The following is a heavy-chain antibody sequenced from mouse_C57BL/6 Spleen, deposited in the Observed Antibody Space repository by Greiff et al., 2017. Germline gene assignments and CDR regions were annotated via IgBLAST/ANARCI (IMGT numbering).Heavy chain of an antibody. D-gene: IGHD2-4*01. V-gene: IGHV1-80*01. CDR1: GYAFSSYW. Sequence: QVQLQQSGAELVKPGASVKISCKASGYAFSSYWMNWVKQRPGQGLEWIGQIYPGDGDTNYNGKFKGKATLTADKSSSTAYMQLSSLTSEDSAVYFCARGEDDYDGYYYAMDYWGQGTSVTVSS. J-gene: IGHJ4*01. CDR3: ARGEDDYDGYYYAMDY. CDR2: IYPGDGDT.